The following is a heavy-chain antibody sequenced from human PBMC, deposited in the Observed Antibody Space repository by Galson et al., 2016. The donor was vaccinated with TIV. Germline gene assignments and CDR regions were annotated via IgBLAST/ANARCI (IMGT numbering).Heavy chain of an antibody. D-gene: IGHD6-6*01. V-gene: IGHV4-4*01. CDR2: IYHSGST. CDR1: GGSINSDNW. J-gene: IGHJ4*02. Sequence: TLSLTCAVSGGSINSDNWWSWVRQPPGKGLEWIGEIYHSGSTNYNPSLKSRVSISLDNSKTQFSMKLNSVAAADTAVYFCTRDYSSASGDWGQGTLVIVSS. CDR3: TRDYSSASGD.